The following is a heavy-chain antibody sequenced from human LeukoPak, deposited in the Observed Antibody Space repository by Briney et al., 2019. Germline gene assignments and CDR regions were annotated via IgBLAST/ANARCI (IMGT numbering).Heavy chain of an antibody. J-gene: IGHJ6*04. D-gene: IGHD3-3*01. CDR1: GFTFSSYS. V-gene: IGHV3-21*01. CDR2: ISSSSSYI. CDR3: ARANFGVVIFPQDV. Sequence: GGSLRLSCAASGFTFSSYSMNWVRQAPGKGLEWVSSISSSSSYIYYADSVKSRFTISRDNAKYSLYLQMNSLRAEDTAVYYCARANFGVVIFPQDVWGKGTTVTVSS.